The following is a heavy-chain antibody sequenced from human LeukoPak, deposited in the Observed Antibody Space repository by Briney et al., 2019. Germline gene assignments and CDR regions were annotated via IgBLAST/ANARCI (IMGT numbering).Heavy chain of an antibody. Sequence: GGSLRLSCAASGFTFSSYWMSWVRQAPGKGLEWVSTIKQDGSEKYYVDSVKGRFTISRDNAKNSLYLQMNSLRAEDTAVYYCARDQRYCSSSSCPWEPFDYWGQGTLVTVSS. CDR3: ARDQRYCSSSSCPWEPFDY. CDR2: IKQDGSEK. V-gene: IGHV3-7*05. CDR1: GFTFSSYW. J-gene: IGHJ4*02. D-gene: IGHD2-2*01.